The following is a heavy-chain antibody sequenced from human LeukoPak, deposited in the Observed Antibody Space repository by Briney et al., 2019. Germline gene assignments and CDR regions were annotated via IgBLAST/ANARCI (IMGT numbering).Heavy chain of an antibody. Sequence: PGRSLRLSCAASGFTFSSYGMHWVRQAPGKGLEWVAVISYDGSNKYYADSVKGRFTISRDNSKNTLYLQMNSLRAEDTAVYYCAKDAARSFDYWGQGTLVTVSS. D-gene: IGHD6-6*01. CDR1: GFTFSSYG. CDR3: AKDAARSFDY. J-gene: IGHJ4*02. V-gene: IGHV3-30*18. CDR2: ISYDGSNK.